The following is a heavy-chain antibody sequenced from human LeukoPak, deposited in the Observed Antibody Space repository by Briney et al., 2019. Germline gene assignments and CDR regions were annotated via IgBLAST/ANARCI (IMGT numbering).Heavy chain of an antibody. CDR1: GFTFSSYG. CDR2: IKEDGSEK. Sequence: GGSLRLSCAASGFTFSSYGMSWVRQAPGKRPEWVGNIKEDGSEKYYVDSVKGRFTFSRDNAQNSLYLQMNSLRVEDTAVYYCARDMLLDYWGQGTLVTVSS. D-gene: IGHD3-10*02. CDR3: ARDMLLDY. J-gene: IGHJ4*02. V-gene: IGHV3-7*01.